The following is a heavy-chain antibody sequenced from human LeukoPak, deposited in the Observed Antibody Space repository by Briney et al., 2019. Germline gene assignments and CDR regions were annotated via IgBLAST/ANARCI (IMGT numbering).Heavy chain of an antibody. Sequence: ASVKVSCKASGGSFNAYAISWVRQAPGQGLEWMGGIIPIFGTSNYAQKLQGRVTISTDESTSTPYMEVSSLRSEDTAIYYCARGLDASMETAYDYWGQGTLVTVSS. CDR2: IIPIFGTS. V-gene: IGHV1-69*05. J-gene: IGHJ4*02. D-gene: IGHD5-18*01. CDR3: ARGLDASMETAYDY. CDR1: GGSFNAYA.